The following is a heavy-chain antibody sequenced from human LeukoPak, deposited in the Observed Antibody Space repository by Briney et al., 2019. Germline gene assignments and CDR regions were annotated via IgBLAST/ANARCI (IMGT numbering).Heavy chain of an antibody. CDR2: IWYDGSNK. CDR1: GFTFSSYG. D-gene: IGHD5-18*01. CDR3: ARVDLLGYSYGFDY. V-gene: IGHV3-33*01. Sequence: GGSLRLSCAASGFTFSSYGMHWVRQAPGKGLEWVAVIWYDGSNKYYADSVKGRFTISRDNSKNTLYLQMNSLRAEDTAVYYCARVDLLGYSYGFDYWGQGTLVTVSP. J-gene: IGHJ4*02.